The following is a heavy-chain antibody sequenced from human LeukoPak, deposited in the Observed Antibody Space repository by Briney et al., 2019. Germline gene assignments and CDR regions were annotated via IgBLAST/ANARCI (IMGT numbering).Heavy chain of an antibody. CDR1: GFTVISTY. V-gene: IGHV3-53*01. D-gene: IGHD2-15*01. CDR2: LYSGGST. J-gene: IGHJ4*02. Sequence: GGSLRLSCAASGFTVISTYMSWIRQAPGKGLEWVSTLYSGGSTHYTDSVKGRFTISRDNSKNTLYLQMNSLRAEDTAVYYCARGGPIYCSGDSCYPGDYWGQGTLVTVSS. CDR3: ARGGPIYCSGDSCYPGDY.